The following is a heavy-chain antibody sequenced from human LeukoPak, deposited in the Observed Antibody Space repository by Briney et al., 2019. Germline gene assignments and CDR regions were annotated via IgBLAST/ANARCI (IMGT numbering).Heavy chain of an antibody. CDR2: LSGSGITT. J-gene: IGHJ4*01. V-gene: IGHV3-23*01. CDR1: GFTFSNSA. Sequence: GGSLRLSCAASGFTFSNSAMSWVRQAPGKGLEWVSTLSGSGITTYYADSVAGRFTISRDNSKNTLYLQMNSLRAEDTAVYYCAKGIYSSGWSYFDYWGHGTLVTVSS. CDR3: AKGIYSSGWSYFDY. D-gene: IGHD6-19*01.